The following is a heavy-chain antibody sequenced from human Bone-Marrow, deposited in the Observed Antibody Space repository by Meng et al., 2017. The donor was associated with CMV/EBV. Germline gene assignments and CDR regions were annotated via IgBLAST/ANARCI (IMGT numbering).Heavy chain of an antibody. CDR1: GGSISSYY. CDR3: ARSPSGSAGGYFDY. J-gene: IGHJ4*02. CDR2: IYYSGST. D-gene: IGHD1-26*01. Sequence: GSLRLSCTVSGGSISSYYWSWIRQPSGKGLEWIGYIYYSGSTNYNPSLKSRVTISVDTSKNQFSLKLSSVTAADTAVYYCARSPSGSAGGYFDYWGQGTLVTVSS. V-gene: IGHV4-59*01.